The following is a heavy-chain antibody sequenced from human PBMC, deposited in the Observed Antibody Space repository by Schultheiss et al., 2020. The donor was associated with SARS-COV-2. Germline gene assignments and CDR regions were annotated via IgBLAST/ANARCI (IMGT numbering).Heavy chain of an antibody. J-gene: IGHJ5*02. Sequence: SETLSLTCAVSGYSISSSYYWSWIRQPPGKRLEWTGYIYYRWSTYYNPSLKSRVTISVDTSKNQFCLKLSSVTAADTAVYYCAGRYYYGSRGWYNWFDPWGQGTLVTVSS. V-gene: IGHV4-38-2*01. CDR3: AGRYYYGSRGWYNWFDP. CDR1: GYSISSSYY. D-gene: IGHD3-22*01. CDR2: IYYRWST.